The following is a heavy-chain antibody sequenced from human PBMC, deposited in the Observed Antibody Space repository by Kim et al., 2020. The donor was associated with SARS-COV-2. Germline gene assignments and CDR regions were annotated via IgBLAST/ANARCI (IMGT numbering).Heavy chain of an antibody. J-gene: IGHJ6*02. CDR1: GGSISSGGYY. CDR3: ARMTTVTRPYYYYYGMDV. Sequence: SETLSLTCTVSGGSISSGGYYWSWIRQHPGKGLEWIGYIYYSGSTYYNPSLKSRVTISVDTSKNQFSLKLSSVTAADTAVYYCARMTTVTRPYYYYYGMDVWGQGTTVTVSS. CDR2: IYYSGST. D-gene: IGHD4-4*01. V-gene: IGHV4-31*03.